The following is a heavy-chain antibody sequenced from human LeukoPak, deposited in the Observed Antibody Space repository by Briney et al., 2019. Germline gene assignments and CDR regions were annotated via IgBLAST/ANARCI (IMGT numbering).Heavy chain of an antibody. Sequence: GESLKISCKGSGYSFTIHWIAWVRQMPGKGQEWMGIIYPSNSDTRYSPSFQGQVTISADKSISTAYLQWSSLKASDTAMYYCARQGVGVTLDYWGQGTLVTVSS. CDR2: IYPSNSDT. J-gene: IGHJ4*02. D-gene: IGHD3-22*01. CDR1: GYSFTIHW. CDR3: ARQGVGVTLDY. V-gene: IGHV5-51*01.